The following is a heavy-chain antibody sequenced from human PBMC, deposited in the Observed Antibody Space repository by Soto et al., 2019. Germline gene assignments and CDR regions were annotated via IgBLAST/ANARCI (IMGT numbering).Heavy chain of an antibody. J-gene: IGHJ5*02. D-gene: IGHD6-13*01. CDR2: IILIFGAA. CDR3: ARDGGIAAAGTNWFDP. Sequence: QVQLVQSGAEVKKPWSSVKVSCKASGGTFSSYAISWVRQAPGQGLEWMGGIILIFGAANYAQKFQGRVTITADESTSTAYMELSSLRSEDTAVYYWARDGGIAAAGTNWFDPWGQGALVTVSS. CDR1: GGTFSSYA. V-gene: IGHV1-69*01.